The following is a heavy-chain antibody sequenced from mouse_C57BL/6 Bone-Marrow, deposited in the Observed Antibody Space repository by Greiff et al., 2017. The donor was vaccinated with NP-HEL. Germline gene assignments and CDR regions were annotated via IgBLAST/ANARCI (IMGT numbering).Heavy chain of an antibody. Sequence: QQSCKASGYTFTSYWMHWVKQRPGRGLEWIGRIDPNSGGTKYNEKFKSKATLTVDKPSSTAYMQLSSLTSEDSAVYYCAREEDYYGSDWFAYWGQGTLVTVSA. D-gene: IGHD1-1*01. V-gene: IGHV1-72*01. CDR2: IDPNSGGT. J-gene: IGHJ3*01. CDR3: AREEDYYGSDWFAY. CDR1: GYTFTSYW.